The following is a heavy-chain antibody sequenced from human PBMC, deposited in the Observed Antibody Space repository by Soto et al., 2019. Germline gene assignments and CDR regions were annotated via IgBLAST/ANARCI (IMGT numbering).Heavy chain of an antibody. CDR2: ISAYHGNT. Sequence: QVQLVQSGAEVKKPGASVKVSCKASGYTFTSYGISWVRPAPGQGLEWMGWISAYHGNTNYAQKLQGRVTMTTDTSTSTAYMELRSLRSDDTAVYYCARVYCSGGSCYLGFGWDYYYMDVWGKGTTVTVSS. V-gene: IGHV1-18*01. J-gene: IGHJ6*03. CDR3: ARVYCSGGSCYLGFGWDYYYMDV. CDR1: GYTFTSYG. D-gene: IGHD2-15*01.